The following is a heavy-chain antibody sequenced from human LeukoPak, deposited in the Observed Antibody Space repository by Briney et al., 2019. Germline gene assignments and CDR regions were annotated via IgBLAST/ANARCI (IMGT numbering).Heavy chain of an antibody. CDR2: IYYSGST. J-gene: IGHJ6*02. Sequence: SETLSLTCTVSGGSISSYYWSWIRQPPGKGLEWIGYIYYSGSTNYNPSLKSRVTISVDTSKNQFSLKLSSVTAADTAVYYCARDPLVVAARGDYYNYGMDVWGQGTTVTASS. V-gene: IGHV4-59*01. CDR1: GGSISSYY. D-gene: IGHD2-15*01. CDR3: ARDPLVVAARGDYYNYGMDV.